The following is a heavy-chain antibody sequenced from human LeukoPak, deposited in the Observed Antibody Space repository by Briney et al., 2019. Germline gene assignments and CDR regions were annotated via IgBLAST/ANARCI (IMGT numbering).Heavy chain of an antibody. CDR3: ARSFYSSCWYTPLRWFDT. CDR1: GASSSSGSRY. D-gene: IGHD6-13*01. Sequence: SETLSLTCVVSGASSSSGSRYWNWIRQSPGRGLEWIGHIYYRGTTNYTPSLKSRVTISVDTSMNQFSLRLTSVTAADTAVYFCARSFYSSCWYTPLRWFDTWGQGALVTVSS. V-gene: IGHV4-61*01. CDR2: IYYRGTT. J-gene: IGHJ5*02.